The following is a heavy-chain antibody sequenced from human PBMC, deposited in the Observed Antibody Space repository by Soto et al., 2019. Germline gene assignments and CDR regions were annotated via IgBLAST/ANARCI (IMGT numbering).Heavy chain of an antibody. V-gene: IGHV3-23*01. CDR2: ISGSGGST. Sequence: GGSLRLSCAASGFTFSSYAMSWVRQAPGKGLEWVSAISGSGGSTYYADSVKGRFTISRDNSKNTLYLQMNSLRAEDTAVYYCAKDLYQGRRRVNWDYYMDVWGKGTTVTVSS. D-gene: IGHD3-16*01. J-gene: IGHJ6*03. CDR3: AKDLYQGRRRVNWDYYMDV. CDR1: GFTFSSYA.